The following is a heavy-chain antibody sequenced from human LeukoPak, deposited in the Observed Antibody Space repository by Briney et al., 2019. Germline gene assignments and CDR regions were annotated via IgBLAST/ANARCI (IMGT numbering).Heavy chain of an antibody. CDR1: GFTFDDYA. D-gene: IGHD4-23*01. Sequence: GGSLRLSCAASGFTFDDYALHWLHQPPGKGLEWVSLISGVCGSTYFADSVKGRFTISRDNTKNSLYLQMNSLRTDDTALYYCAKDMEGRGRSGRWYDWFDPWGQGTLVTVSS. CDR3: AKDMEGRGRSGRWYDWFDP. J-gene: IGHJ5*02. CDR2: ISGVCGST. V-gene: IGHV3-43*02.